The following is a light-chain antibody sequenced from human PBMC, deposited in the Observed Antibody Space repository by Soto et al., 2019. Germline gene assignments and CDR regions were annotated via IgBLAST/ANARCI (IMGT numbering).Light chain of an antibody. CDR3: QSYDSSNAV. Sequence: NFMLTQPHSVSESPGKTVTISCTRSSGSIASNYVQWYQQRPGSAPTTVLYEDNQRPSGVPDRFSGSIDSSSNSASLTISGLKTEDEADYYCQSYDSSNAVFGGGTKLTVL. J-gene: IGLJ2*01. CDR1: SGSIASNY. CDR2: EDN. V-gene: IGLV6-57*03.